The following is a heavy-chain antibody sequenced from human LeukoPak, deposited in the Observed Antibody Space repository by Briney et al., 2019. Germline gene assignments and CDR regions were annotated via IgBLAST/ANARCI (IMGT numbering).Heavy chain of an antibody. V-gene: IGHV3-48*01. Sequence: HPGGSLRLSCVASGFTFSTYGMNWVRQAPGKGLEWVSYISRSITTIYYADFMKGRFTISRDNAENSLYMQMNGLRAEDTAVYYCARADCSTSSCQKQQNWFDPWGQGTLVTVSS. J-gene: IGHJ5*02. CDR3: ARADCSTSSCQKQQNWFDP. D-gene: IGHD2-2*01. CDR1: GFTFSTYG. CDR2: ISRSITTI.